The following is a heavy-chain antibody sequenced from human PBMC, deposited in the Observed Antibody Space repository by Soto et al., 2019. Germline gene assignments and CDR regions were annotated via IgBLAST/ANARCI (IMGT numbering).Heavy chain of an antibody. V-gene: IGHV3-30*03. CDR3: ATEGGYSYGYDWAYCLDY. Sequence: QVQLVESGGGVVQPGRSLRLSCAASGFTFSNYGMHWVRQAPGKGLEWVAVISYDGSNKYYADSVKGRFTISRDKSKNTLSLRMTSLRAEDTAVSEGATEGGYSYGYDWAYCLDYWGQGTLVTVSS. CDR1: GFTFSNYG. CDR2: ISYDGSNK. J-gene: IGHJ4*02. D-gene: IGHD5-18*01.